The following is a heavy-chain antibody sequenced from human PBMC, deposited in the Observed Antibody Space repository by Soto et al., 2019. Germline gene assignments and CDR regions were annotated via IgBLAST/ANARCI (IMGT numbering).Heavy chain of an antibody. CDR2: ISVNGRT. CDR3: TKAGGWYYYDSSGPTDASHV. CDR1: VFTFNFYA. V-gene: IGHV3-23*01. D-gene: IGHD3-22*01. Sequence: AETLRVSCAASVFTFNFYAMSWVRQAPGKGLDLVSGISVNGRTNYADSVKGRFTISRDNSKNMVFLQMDTLRAEDTALYYCTKAGGWYYYDSSGPTDASHVWGQGTMVTVSS. J-gene: IGHJ3*01.